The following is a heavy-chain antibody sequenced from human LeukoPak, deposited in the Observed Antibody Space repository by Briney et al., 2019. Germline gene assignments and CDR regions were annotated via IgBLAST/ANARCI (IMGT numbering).Heavy chain of an antibody. J-gene: IGHJ6*03. CDR1: GDSVSSNSAA. CDR3: ARDRGGSYPYYYYYMDV. CDR2: TYYRSKWYN. V-gene: IGHV6-1*01. Sequence: SQTLSLTCAISGDSVSSNSAAWNWIRQSPSRGLEWLGRTYYRSKWYNDYAVSVKSRITINPDTSKNQFSLQQNSVTPEDTAVYYCARDRGGSYPYYYYYMDVWGKGTTVTVSS. D-gene: IGHD1-26*01.